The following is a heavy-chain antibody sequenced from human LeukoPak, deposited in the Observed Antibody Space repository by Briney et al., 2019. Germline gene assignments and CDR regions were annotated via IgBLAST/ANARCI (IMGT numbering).Heavy chain of an antibody. V-gene: IGHV1-2*02. J-gene: IGHJ5*02. CDR2: INPNSGGT. CDR3: AGDVGDYVVSAIQFDP. CDR1: GYTFTGYY. Sequence: ASVKVSCKASGYTFTGYYMHWVRQAPGQGLEWMGWINPNSGGTNYAQKFQGRVTMTRDTSISTAYMELSRLRSDDTAVYYCAGDVGDYVVSAIQFDPWGQGTLVTVSS. D-gene: IGHD4-17*01.